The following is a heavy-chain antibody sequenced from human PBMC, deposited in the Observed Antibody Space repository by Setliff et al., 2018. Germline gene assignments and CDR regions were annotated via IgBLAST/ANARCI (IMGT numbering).Heavy chain of an antibody. D-gene: IGHD3-9*01. CDR1: GYSFTDYW. CDR2: IHPSNSDT. V-gene: IGHV5-51*01. J-gene: IGHJ6*02. Sequence: GESLKISCKGSGYSFTDYWIGWVRQMPGEGLEWMGIIHPSNSDTVYSPSFQGQVTISADRSITTAYLQWSSLKASDTAMYYCARQAYYDILTEDYYYYYGMDVWGQGTTVTVSS. CDR3: ARQAYYDILTEDYYYYYGMDV.